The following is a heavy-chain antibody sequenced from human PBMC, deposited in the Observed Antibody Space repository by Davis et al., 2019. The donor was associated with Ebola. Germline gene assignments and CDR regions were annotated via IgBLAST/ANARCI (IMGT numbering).Heavy chain of an antibody. Sequence: GESLKISCAGSEYSFRSYCMGWVRQVPGKGPEWMGIIYPGGYDTRYRPYFQGQVTISADKSSSTAYLQWSSLKASDTAIYYCVRQESLYGAIDSWGQGTLVTVSS. CDR2: IYPGGYDT. CDR1: EYSFRSYC. V-gene: IGHV5-51*01. D-gene: IGHD4/OR15-4a*01. CDR3: VRQESLYGAIDS. J-gene: IGHJ4*02.